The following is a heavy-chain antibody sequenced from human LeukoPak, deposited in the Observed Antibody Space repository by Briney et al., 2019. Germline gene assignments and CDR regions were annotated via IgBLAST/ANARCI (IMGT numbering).Heavy chain of an antibody. CDR1: GYTLAELS. CDR2: FDPEDGET. Sequence: ASVKVSCKVSGYTLAELSMYWVRQAPGKELEWMGGFDPEDGETIYAQKFQGRVTMTEDTSTDTAYMELSSLRSEDTAVYYCATSQLGDPGYWGQGTLVTVSS. CDR3: ATSQLGDPGY. V-gene: IGHV1-24*01. D-gene: IGHD3-16*01. J-gene: IGHJ4*02.